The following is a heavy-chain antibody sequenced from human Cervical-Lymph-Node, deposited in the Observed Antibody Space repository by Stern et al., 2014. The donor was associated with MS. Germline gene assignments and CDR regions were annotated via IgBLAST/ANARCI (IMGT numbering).Heavy chain of an antibody. CDR1: GGSISSGSSY. CDR2: IHYSGNT. V-gene: IGHV4-31*03. CDR3: ARLSSDAFDI. J-gene: IGHJ3*02. Sequence: QVQLGQSGPGLVKPSQTLSLTCSVSGGSISSGSSYWSWIRQHQGKGLEWIAYIHYSGNTYYNSSLKSRVHLSADTSKNQFSLELSSVTAADTAVYYCARLSSDAFDIWGQGTLVTVSS.